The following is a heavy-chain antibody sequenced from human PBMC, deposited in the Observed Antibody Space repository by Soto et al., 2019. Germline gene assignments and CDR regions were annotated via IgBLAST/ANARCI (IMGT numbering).Heavy chain of an antibody. CDR1: GFTFDTYE. V-gene: IGHV3-30-3*01. CDR2: ISFAGTND. Sequence: QMQLVQSGGGVVQPGRSLRLSCAASGFTFDTYEMNWVRQAPGKGLEWVAMISFAGTNDYYADSVKGRFTISRDNSNNTLFLPMNSLGVEATAVYYCARDRNWLHPWGQGSLVTVAS. J-gene: IGHJ5*02. CDR3: ARDRNWLHP.